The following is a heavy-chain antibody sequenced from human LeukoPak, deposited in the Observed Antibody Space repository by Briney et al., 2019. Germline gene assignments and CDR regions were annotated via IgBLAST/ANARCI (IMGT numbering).Heavy chain of an antibody. Sequence: SVKVSCKASGYTFSGYFMHWVRQAPGQGLEWMGGIIPIFGTANYAQKFQGRVTITADESTSTAYMELSSLRSEDTAVYYCARAGSSWYGIDYWGQGTLVTVSS. J-gene: IGHJ4*02. CDR2: IIPIFGTA. CDR1: GYTFSGYF. V-gene: IGHV1-69*13. CDR3: ARAGSSWYGIDY. D-gene: IGHD6-13*01.